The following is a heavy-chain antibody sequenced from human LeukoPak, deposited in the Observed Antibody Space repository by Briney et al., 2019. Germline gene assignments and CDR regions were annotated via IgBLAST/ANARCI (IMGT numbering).Heavy chain of an antibody. CDR2: ISGYNGNT. J-gene: IGHJ4*02. CDR1: GGTFSSYA. Sequence: GASVKVSCKASGGTFSSYAISWVRQAPGQGLEWMGWISGYNGNTNYAQEFQGRLTTTTDTSTTTTYMELRSLRSDDTALYYCVRESPTGFDYWGQGTLVTVSS. V-gene: IGHV1-18*01. CDR3: VRESPTGFDY. D-gene: IGHD4-17*01.